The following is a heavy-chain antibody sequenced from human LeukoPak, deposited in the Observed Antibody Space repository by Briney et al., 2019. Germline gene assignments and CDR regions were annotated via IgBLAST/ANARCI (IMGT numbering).Heavy chain of an antibody. CDR1: GGSVSSGSYY. Sequence: SETLSLACTVSGGSVSSGSYYWSWIRQPPGKGLEWIGYIYYSGSTNYNPSLKSRVTISVDTSKNQFSLKLSSVTAADTAVYYCARAYYSSSPLGPWGQGTLVTVSS. CDR3: ARAYYSSSPLGP. CDR2: IYYSGST. D-gene: IGHD6-6*01. J-gene: IGHJ5*02. V-gene: IGHV4-61*01.